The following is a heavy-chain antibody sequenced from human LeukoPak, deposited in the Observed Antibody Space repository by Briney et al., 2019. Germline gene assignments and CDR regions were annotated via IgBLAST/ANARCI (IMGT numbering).Heavy chain of an antibody. CDR2: ISGSDGST. V-gene: IGHV3-23*01. Sequence: GGSLRLSCAASGFTFSSYAMSWVRQAPGKGLEWVSAISGSDGSTYYADSVKGRFTISRDNSKNTLYLQMDSLRAEDTAVYYCAKVVVGATTHWFDPWGQGTLVTVSS. CDR1: GFTFSSYA. CDR3: AKVVVGATTHWFDP. J-gene: IGHJ5*02. D-gene: IGHD1-26*01.